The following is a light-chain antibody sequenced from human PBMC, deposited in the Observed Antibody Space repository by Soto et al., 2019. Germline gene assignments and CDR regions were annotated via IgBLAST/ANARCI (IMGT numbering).Light chain of an antibody. CDR2: DAS. CDR3: QHYDNSVT. CDR1: QDIRKF. V-gene: IGKV1-33*01. J-gene: IGKJ3*01. Sequence: DIQMTQSPSSLSASVGDRVTITCQASQDIRKFLNWYQQKPGKAPKLLINDASNLETGVPSRFSGSGSGTDFTFTINSLQPEDIATYYCQHYDNSVTLGPGTKVDIK.